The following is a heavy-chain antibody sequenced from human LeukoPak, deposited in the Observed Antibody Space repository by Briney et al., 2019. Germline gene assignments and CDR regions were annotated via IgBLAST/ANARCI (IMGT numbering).Heavy chain of an antibody. CDR2: IWYDGSNK. Sequence: PGGSLRLSCAASGFTFSSYGMHWVRQAPGKGLEWVAVIWYDGSNKYYADSVKGRFTISRDNAKNSLYLQMNSLRAEDTAVYYCARDGHGDTYYDFWSGYYYGMDVWGQGTTVTVSS. CDR3: ARDGHGDTYYDFWSGYYYGMDV. CDR1: GFTFSSYG. J-gene: IGHJ6*02. V-gene: IGHV3-33*01. D-gene: IGHD3-3*01.